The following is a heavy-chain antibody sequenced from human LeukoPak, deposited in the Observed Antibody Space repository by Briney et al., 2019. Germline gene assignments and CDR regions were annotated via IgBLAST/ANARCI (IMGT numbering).Heavy chain of an antibody. V-gene: IGHV3-30*02. CDR3: AKDPRGYGGYFDY. CDR1: GFTFSSYA. Sequence: GGSLRLSCAASGFTFSSYAMSWVRQAPGKGLEWVAFIRYDGSNKYYADSVKGRFTISRDNSKNTLYLQMHSLRAEDTAVYYCAKDPRGYGGYFDYWGQGTLVTVSS. CDR2: IRYDGSNK. J-gene: IGHJ4*02. D-gene: IGHD5-18*01.